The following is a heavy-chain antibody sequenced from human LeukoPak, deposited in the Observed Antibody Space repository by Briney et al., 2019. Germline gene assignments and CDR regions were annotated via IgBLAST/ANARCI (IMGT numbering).Heavy chain of an antibody. J-gene: IGHJ4*02. D-gene: IGHD6-19*01. V-gene: IGHV3-33*01. Sequence: GRSLSLSPAPSGFTFRIYSMHRVPQAPARGLECGVVIFYDGTTKYYADSVKGRFTIARDNSKNTVYLEMNILRAEDTAVYYWARGGGGSRWDAAHYWGQGTLVSVSS. CDR3: ARGGGGSRWDAAHY. CDR1: GFTFRIYS. CDR2: IFYDGTTK.